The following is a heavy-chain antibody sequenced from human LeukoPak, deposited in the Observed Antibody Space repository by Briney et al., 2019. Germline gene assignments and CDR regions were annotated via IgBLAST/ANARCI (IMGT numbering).Heavy chain of an antibody. D-gene: IGHD3-3*02. J-gene: IGHJ4*02. CDR3: ARQLATVPLRDY. CDR2: IYPGDSDT. Sequence: GESLKISCKGSGYSFTSYWIGWVRQMPGKGLEWMGIIYPGDSDTRYTPSFQGKVTISADKSISTAYLQWRSLKASATAMYYCARQLATVPLRDYWGQGTLVTVSS. V-gene: IGHV5-51*01. CDR1: GYSFTSYW.